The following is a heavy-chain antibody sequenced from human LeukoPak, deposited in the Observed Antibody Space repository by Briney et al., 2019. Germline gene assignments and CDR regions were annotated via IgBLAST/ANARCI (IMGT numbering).Heavy chain of an antibody. Sequence: PGGSLRLSCAASGFTFSSYWMSWVRQAPGKGLEWVANIKQDGSEKYYVDSVKGRFTISRDNAKNSLYLQMNSLRAEDTAVYYCARRGSTGVGATYYYYYMDVWGKGTTVTVSS. CDR1: GFTFSSYW. CDR2: IKQDGSEK. V-gene: IGHV3-7*01. D-gene: IGHD1-26*01. J-gene: IGHJ6*03. CDR3: ARRGSTGVGATYYYYYMDV.